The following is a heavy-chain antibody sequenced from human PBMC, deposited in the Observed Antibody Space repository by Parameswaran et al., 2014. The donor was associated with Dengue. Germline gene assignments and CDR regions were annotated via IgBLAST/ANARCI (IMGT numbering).Heavy chain of an antibody. CDR2: ISAYNGNT. V-gene: IGHV1-18*01. Sequence: WVRQAPGQGLEWMGWISAYNGNTNYAQKLQGRVTMTTDTSTSTAYMELRSLRSDDTAVYYCARGGPAAQFDPWGQGTLVTVSS. J-gene: IGHJ5*02. CDR3: ARGGPAAQFDP. D-gene: IGHD2-2*01.